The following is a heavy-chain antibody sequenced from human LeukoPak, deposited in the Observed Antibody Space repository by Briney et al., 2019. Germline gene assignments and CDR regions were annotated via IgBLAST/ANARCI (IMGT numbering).Heavy chain of an antibody. D-gene: IGHD5-18*01. CDR2: IIPIFGTA. Sequence: ASVKVSCKASGGTFSSYAISWVRQAPGQGLEWMGGIIPIFGTANYAQKFQGRVTITTDESTSTVYTELSSLRSEDTAVYYCARVPEFLYSYGHFDYWGQGTLVTVSS. J-gene: IGHJ4*02. V-gene: IGHV1-69*05. CDR3: ARVPEFLYSYGHFDY. CDR1: GGTFSSYA.